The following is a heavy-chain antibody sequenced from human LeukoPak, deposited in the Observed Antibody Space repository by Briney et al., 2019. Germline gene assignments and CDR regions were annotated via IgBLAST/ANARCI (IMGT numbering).Heavy chain of an antibody. CDR1: GGSISSSSYY. Sequence: SETLSLTCTVSGGSISSSSYYWGWIRQPPGKGLEWIGSIYYSGSTYYNPSLKSRVTISVDTSKNQFSLKLSSVTAADTAVYYCARPGIAAAGPLGWFDPWGQGTLVTVSS. J-gene: IGHJ5*02. CDR3: ARPGIAAAGPLGWFDP. V-gene: IGHV4-39*01. D-gene: IGHD6-13*01. CDR2: IYYSGST.